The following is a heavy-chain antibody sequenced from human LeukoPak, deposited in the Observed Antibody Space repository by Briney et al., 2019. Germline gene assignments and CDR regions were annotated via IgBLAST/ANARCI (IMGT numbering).Heavy chain of an antibody. CDR1: GGSISSGDYY. V-gene: IGHV4-30-4*01. CDR3: ARHLTYYGSGSYYNSLGWFDP. D-gene: IGHD3-10*01. J-gene: IGHJ5*02. Sequence: SQTLSLTCTVSGGSISSGDYYWSWIRQPPGKGLEWIGYIYYSGSTYYNPSLKSRVTISVDTSKNQFSLKLSSVTAADTAVYYCARHLTYYGSGSYYNSLGWFDPWGQGTLVTVSS. CDR2: IYYSGST.